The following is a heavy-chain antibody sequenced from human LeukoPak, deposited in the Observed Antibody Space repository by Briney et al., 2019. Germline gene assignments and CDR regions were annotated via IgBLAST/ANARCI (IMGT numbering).Heavy chain of an antibody. J-gene: IGHJ4*02. D-gene: IGHD3-22*01. CDR1: GYTFTRYG. CDR2: ISAYNGNT. V-gene: IGHV1-18*01. CDR3: AIDTYYYDSSGYSGHY. Sequence: GASVKVSCKASGYTFTRYGISWVRQVPGQGLEWMAWISAYNGNTNYAQKLQGRVTMTTDTSTSTAYMELSSLRSEDTAVYYCAIDTYYYDSSGYSGHYWGQGTLVTVSS.